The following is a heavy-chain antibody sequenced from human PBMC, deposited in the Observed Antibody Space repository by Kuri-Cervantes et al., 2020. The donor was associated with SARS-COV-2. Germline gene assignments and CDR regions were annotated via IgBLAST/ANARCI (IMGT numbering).Heavy chain of an antibody. D-gene: IGHD3-22*01. CDR3: AREGYYDSSGNYAATGMDV. CDR2: ISGGST. V-gene: IGHV3-38-3*01. Sequence: GESLKISCAASGFTVSSNEMSWVRQAPGKGLEWVSSISGGSTYYADSRKGRFTISRDNSKNTLHLQMNSLRSEDTAVYYCAREGYYDSSGNYAATGMDVWGKGTTVTVSS. J-gene: IGHJ6*03. CDR1: GFTVSSNE.